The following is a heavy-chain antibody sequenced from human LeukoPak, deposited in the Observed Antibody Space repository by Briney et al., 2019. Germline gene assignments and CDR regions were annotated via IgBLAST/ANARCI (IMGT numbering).Heavy chain of an antibody. CDR2: IYYSGST. CDR1: GGSISSDY. D-gene: IGHD3-10*01. Sequence: SETLSLTCTVSGGSISSDYWGWIRQPPGKGLEWIGYIYYSGSTNYNPSLKSRVTISVDTSKNQFSLRLSSVTAADTAVYYCARDQGVRGVQYWGPGTLVTVSS. CDR3: ARDQGVRGVQY. J-gene: IGHJ4*02. V-gene: IGHV4-59*01.